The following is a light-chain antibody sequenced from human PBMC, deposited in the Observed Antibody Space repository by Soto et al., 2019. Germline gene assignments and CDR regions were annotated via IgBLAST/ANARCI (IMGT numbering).Light chain of an antibody. J-gene: IGKJ4*01. V-gene: IGKV3-11*01. CDR2: DAS. CDR1: QSVTNY. CDR3: QQRSNWPPLT. Sequence: EIFLTQSPDTLSLSPGERATLTCRASQSVTNYIAWYHQRPGQPPRLLIYDASNRATGVPARFSGTRSETDFTLTISDVEPADSGLYYCQQRSNWPPLTFGGGTKVEIK.